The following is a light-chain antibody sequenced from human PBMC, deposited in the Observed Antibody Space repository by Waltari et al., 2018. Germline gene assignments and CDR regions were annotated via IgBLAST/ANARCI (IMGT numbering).Light chain of an antibody. V-gene: IGKV1-39*01. CDR1: QSISTY. CDR2: AAS. J-gene: IGKJ4*01. CDR3: QQSYSTPPT. Sequence: DIQMTQSPSSLSASVGDGVTITCRASQSISTYLNWYQHKPGKAPKLLIYAASTLQGGVPSRFSGSGSGTHFTLTISSLQPEDFATYYCQQSYSTPPTFGGGTKVEIK.